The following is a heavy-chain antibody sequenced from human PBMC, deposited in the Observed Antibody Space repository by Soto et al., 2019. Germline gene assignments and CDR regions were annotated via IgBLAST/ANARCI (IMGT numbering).Heavy chain of an antibody. D-gene: IGHD2-21*02. Sequence: TLSLTCSVSGGSISSGGYSWSWIRQPPGKALEWLALIYWDDDKRYSPSLKSRLTITKDTSKNQVVLTMTNMDPVDTATYYCAHRPTTYCGGDCYSTYFDYWGQGTLVTVSS. CDR3: AHRPTTYCGGDCYSTYFDY. J-gene: IGHJ4*02. CDR2: IYWDDDK. V-gene: IGHV2-5*08. CDR1: GGSISSGGYS.